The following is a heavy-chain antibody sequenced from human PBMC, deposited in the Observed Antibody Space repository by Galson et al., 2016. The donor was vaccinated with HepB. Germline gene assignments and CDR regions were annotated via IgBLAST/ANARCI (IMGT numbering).Heavy chain of an antibody. CDR2: IHHNGRP. CDR3: AGGKLATGWGY. J-gene: IGHJ4*02. Sequence: SETLSLTCSVSGGSITSSDWWSWVRQPPGKGLEWIAEIHHNGRPNHRPSLKSRVTISVDKSRNQFSLTVNSVTAADTAVYYCAGGKLATGWGYWGQGTLVIVSS. D-gene: IGHD4-23*01. CDR1: GGSITSSDW. V-gene: IGHV4/OR15-8*01.